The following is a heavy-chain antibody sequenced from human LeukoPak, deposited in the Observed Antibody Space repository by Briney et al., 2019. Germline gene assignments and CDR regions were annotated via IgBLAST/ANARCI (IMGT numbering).Heavy chain of an antibody. D-gene: IGHD1-26*01. CDR1: GFTFSSYS. CDR3: ARVWVGATTNWFDP. J-gene: IGHJ5*02. CDR2: ISSSSSYI. Sequence: MAGGSLRLSCAASGFTFSSYSMNWVRQAPGKGLEWVSSISSSSSYIYYADSVKGRFTISRDNAKNSLYLQMNSLRAEDTAVYYCARVWVGATTNWFDPWGQGTPVTVSS. V-gene: IGHV3-21*01.